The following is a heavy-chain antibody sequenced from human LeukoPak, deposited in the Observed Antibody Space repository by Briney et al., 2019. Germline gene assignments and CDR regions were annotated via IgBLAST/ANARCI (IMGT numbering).Heavy chain of an antibody. CDR2: VHYTGNT. D-gene: IGHD3-10*01. J-gene: IGHJ4*02. V-gene: IGHV4-59*01. Sequence: SETLSLTCTVSGGSISSYYWSWIRQPPGKGLEWIGYVHYTGNTNYNPSVKSRVSMSADPSKNQFSLKLSSVTAADTAVYYCARYSLGSDYAQFGYWGQGTLVTVSS. CDR3: ARYSLGSDYAQFGY. CDR1: GGSISSYY.